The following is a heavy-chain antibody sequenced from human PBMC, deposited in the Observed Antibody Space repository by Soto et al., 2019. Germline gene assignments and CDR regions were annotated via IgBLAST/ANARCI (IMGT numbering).Heavy chain of an antibody. J-gene: IGHJ4*02. V-gene: IGHV3-30*18. Sequence: GGSLRLSCAASGFTFSSYGMHWVRQAPGKGLEWVAVISYDGSNKYYADSVKGRFTISRDNSKNTLYLQMNSLRAEDTAVYYCAKAAVVAAPPYFDYWGQGTLVTVSS. CDR1: GFTFSSYG. CDR2: ISYDGSNK. D-gene: IGHD2-15*01. CDR3: AKAAVVAAPPYFDY.